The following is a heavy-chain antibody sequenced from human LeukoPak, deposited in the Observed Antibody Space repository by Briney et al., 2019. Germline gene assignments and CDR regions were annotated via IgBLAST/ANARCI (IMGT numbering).Heavy chain of an antibody. CDR3: ARDDIVVVAQFDY. D-gene: IGHD2-15*01. CDR2: ISGSGDYT. Sequence: GGSLRPSCAASGFTFSTYAMSWVRQAPGKGLEWVSGISGSGDYTYYTDSVKGRFTISRDTSKNTLYLQMNSLRAEDTAVYYCARDDIVVVAQFDYWGQGTLVTVSS. V-gene: IGHV3-23*01. J-gene: IGHJ4*02. CDR1: GFTFSTYA.